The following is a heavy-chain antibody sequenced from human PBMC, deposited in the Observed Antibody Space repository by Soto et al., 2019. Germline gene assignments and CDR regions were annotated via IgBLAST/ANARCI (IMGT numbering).Heavy chain of an antibody. CDR1: GGSISSYY. D-gene: IGHD1-26*01. Sequence: SETLSLTCTVSGGSISSYYWSWIRQPPGKGLEWIGYIYYSGSTNYNPSLKSRVTISVDTSKNQFSLKLSSVTAADTAVYYCARGRRGGRYYYYMDVWGKGTTVTVSS. V-gene: IGHV4-59*01. CDR3: ARGRRGGRYYYYMDV. CDR2: IYYSGST. J-gene: IGHJ6*03.